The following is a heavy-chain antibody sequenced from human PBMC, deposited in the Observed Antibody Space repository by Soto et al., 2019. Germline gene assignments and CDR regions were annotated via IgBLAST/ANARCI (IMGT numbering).Heavy chain of an antibody. V-gene: IGHV3-48*03. CDR3: ARSGGRGVIGYYYYGMDV. Sequence: GGSLRLSCAASGFTFSSSEMNWVRQAPGKGLEWVSYISSSGSPRYYADSVKGRFTISRDNTQNLLYLQMNSLRAEDTAVYYCARSGGRGVIGYYYYGMDVWGQGTTVTVSS. J-gene: IGHJ6*02. D-gene: IGHD3-16*01. CDR1: GFTFSSSE. CDR2: ISSSGSPR.